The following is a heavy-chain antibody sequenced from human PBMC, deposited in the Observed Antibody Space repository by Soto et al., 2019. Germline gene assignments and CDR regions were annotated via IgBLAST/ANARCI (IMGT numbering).Heavy chain of an antibody. CDR1: GGSISSSY. CDR2: IYYSGST. Sequence: SETLSLTCTVSGGSISSSYWSRLRQPPGKGLEWIGYIYYSGSTNYNPSLKSRVIISVDTSKNQFSLKLSSVTAADTAVYYCARAPGGDAFDIWGRGTLVTVSS. J-gene: IGHJ3*02. D-gene: IGHD3-16*01. CDR3: ARAPGGDAFDI. V-gene: IGHV4-59*01.